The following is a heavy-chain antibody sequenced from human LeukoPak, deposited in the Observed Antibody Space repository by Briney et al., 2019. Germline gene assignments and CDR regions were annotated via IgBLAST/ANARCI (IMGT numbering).Heavy chain of an antibody. D-gene: IGHD6-19*01. Sequence: ASVKVSCKASGYTFIDYYMQWVRQAPGQGLEWMGRINPKSGGTNYAQKFQGRVTITRDTSISTAYMELSRLTPDDTAVYYCARESSGWYYIDYWGQGTLVTVSS. CDR2: INPKSGGT. V-gene: IGHV1-2*06. CDR1: GYTFIDYY. CDR3: ARESSGWYYIDY. J-gene: IGHJ4*02.